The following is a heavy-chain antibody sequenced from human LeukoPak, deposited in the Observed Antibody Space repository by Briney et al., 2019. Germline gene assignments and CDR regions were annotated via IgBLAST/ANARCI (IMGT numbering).Heavy chain of an antibody. CDR3: ARGGTQLTFPV. V-gene: IGHV4-30-4*02. J-gene: IGHJ4*02. D-gene: IGHD4/OR15-4a*01. CDR1: GGSISSGDYY. CDR2: IYYSGST. Sequence: PSETLSLTCTVSGGSISSGDYYWSWIRQPPGKGLEWIGYIYYSGSTYYNPSLKSRVTISVDTSKNQFSLKLSSVGAADTAVYYCARGGTQLTFPVWGQGTLVTVSS.